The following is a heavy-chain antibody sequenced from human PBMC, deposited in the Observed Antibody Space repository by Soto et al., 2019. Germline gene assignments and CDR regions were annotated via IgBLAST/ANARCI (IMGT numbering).Heavy chain of an antibody. CDR1: GGTFSSYA. D-gene: IGHD2-2*01. CDR2: IIPIFGTA. Sequence: QVQLVQSGAEVKKPGSSVKVSCKASGGTFSSYAISWARQAPGQGLEWMGGIIPIFGTAHYGQRFQGRVTITADESTSTAYMELSSLRSEDTAVYYCARLHCSSTSCYGGGGNWFDPWGQGTLVTVSS. V-gene: IGHV1-69*01. CDR3: ARLHCSSTSCYGGGGNWFDP. J-gene: IGHJ5*02.